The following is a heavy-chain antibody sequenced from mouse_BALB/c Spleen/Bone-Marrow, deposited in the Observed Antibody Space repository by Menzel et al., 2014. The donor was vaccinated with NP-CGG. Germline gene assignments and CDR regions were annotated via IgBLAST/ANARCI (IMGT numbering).Heavy chain of an antibody. CDR1: GFAFSSCD. D-gene: IGHD1-1*01. CDR3: AREVLRDYFDY. CDR2: ISSGGGST. J-gene: IGHJ2*01. V-gene: IGHV5-12-1*01. Sequence: EVQVVESGGGLVKPGGSLKLSCAASGFAFSSCDMSWVRQIPEKRLEWVAYISSGGGSTYYPDTVKGRFTISRDNAKNTLYLQMSSLKSEDTAMYYCAREVLRDYFDYWGQGTTLTVSS.